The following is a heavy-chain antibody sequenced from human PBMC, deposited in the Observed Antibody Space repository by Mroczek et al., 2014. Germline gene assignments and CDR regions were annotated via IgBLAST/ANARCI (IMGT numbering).Heavy chain of an antibody. J-gene: IGHJ4*02. Sequence: QVQLVESGAEVKKPGASVKVSCKASGYTFTGYYMHWVRQAPGQGLEWMGWINPNSGGTNYAQKFQGRVTMTRDTSISTAYMELSRLRSDDTAVYYCALGYYDSSGYPPFDYWGQGTLVTVSS. V-gene: IGHV1-2*02. D-gene: IGHD3-22*01. CDR3: ALGYYDSSGYPPFDY. CDR2: INPNSGGT. CDR1: GYTFTGYY.